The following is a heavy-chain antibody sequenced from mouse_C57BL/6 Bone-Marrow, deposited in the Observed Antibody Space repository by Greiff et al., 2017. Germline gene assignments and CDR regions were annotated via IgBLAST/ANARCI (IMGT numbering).Heavy chain of an antibody. CDR1: GFNIKDDY. CDR2: IDPENGDT. J-gene: IGHJ3*01. CDR3: TTLNYYGSRTWFAY. D-gene: IGHD1-1*01. Sequence: VQLKQSGAELVRPGASVKLSCTASGFNIKDDYMHWVKQRPEQGLEWIGWIDPENGDTEYASKFQGKATITADTSSNTAYLQLSSLTSEDTAVYYCTTLNYYGSRTWFAYWGQGTLVTVSA. V-gene: IGHV14-4*01.